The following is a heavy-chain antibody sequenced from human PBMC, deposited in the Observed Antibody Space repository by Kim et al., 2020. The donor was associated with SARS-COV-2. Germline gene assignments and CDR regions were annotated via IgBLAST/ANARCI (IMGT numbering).Heavy chain of an antibody. CDR1: GFTFSSYA. J-gene: IGHJ6*02. CDR3: ANYGSGSLPLYYYGMDV. D-gene: IGHD3-10*01. CDR2: ISGSGGST. V-gene: IGHV3-23*01. Sequence: GGSLRLSCAASGFTFSSYAMSWVRQAPGKGLEWVSAISGSGGSTYYADSVKGRFTISRDNSKNTLYLQMNSLRAEDTAVYYCANYGSGSLPLYYYGMDVWGQGTTVTVSS.